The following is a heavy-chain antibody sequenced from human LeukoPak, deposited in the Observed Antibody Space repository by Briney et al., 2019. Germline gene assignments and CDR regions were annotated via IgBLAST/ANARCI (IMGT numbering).Heavy chain of an antibody. Sequence: GGSLRLSCAASGFTFSSYEMNWVRQAPGKGLEWVSYISSSGNTIYYADSVKGRFTISRDNAKNSLYLQMNSLRAEDTAVYYCARVNDYGDYGDFQHWGQGTLVTVAS. CDR2: ISSSGNTI. D-gene: IGHD4-17*01. CDR3: ARVNDYGDYGDFQH. V-gene: IGHV3-48*03. CDR1: GFTFSSYE. J-gene: IGHJ1*01.